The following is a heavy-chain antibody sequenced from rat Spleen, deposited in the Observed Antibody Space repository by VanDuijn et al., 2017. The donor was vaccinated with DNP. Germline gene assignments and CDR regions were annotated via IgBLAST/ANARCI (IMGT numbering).Heavy chain of an antibody. J-gene: IGHJ4*01. CDR2: IKYSGIT. V-gene: IGHV3-1*01. CDR3: ARSVRATSYYAMDA. D-gene: IGHD1-3*01. CDR1: GYSITSNY. Sequence: EVQLQESGPGLVKPSQSLSLTCSVTGYSITSNYWGWIRKFPGNKMEWIGHIKYSGITSYNPSLTSRISITRDTSKNQFFLQLRSVTTEDTATYYCARSVRATSYYAMDAWGQGTSVTASS.